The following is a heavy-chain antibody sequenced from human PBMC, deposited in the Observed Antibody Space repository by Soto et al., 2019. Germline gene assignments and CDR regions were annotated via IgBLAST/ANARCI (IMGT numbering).Heavy chain of an antibody. J-gene: IGHJ5*02. V-gene: IGHV3-66*01. Sequence: EVQLVESGGGLVQPGGSLRLSCAASGFTVSSNYMSWVRQAPGKGREWVSVIFSGGSTYYADSVKGRFTLSRDNSKNTLYLQMNSLRAEDTAVYDCARGDYYGAGSYYWFDPWGQGTLVTVSS. CDR1: GFTVSSNY. CDR3: ARGDYYGAGSYYWFDP. D-gene: IGHD3-10*01. CDR2: IFSGGST.